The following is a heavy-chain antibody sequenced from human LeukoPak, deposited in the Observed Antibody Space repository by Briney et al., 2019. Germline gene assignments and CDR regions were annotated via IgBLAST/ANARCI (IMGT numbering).Heavy chain of an antibody. CDR2: IYWDDDK. CDR3: AHSGTYGDYDWFDP. V-gene: IGHV2-5*02. CDR1: GFSLSTSGVG. D-gene: IGHD4-17*01. J-gene: IGHJ5*02. Sequence: SGPTLVKPTQTLTPTCTFSGFSLSTSGVGVGWIRRPPGKALEWLALIYWDDDKRYSPSLKSRLTITKDTSKNQVVLTMTNMDPVDTATYYCAHSGTYGDYDWFDPWGQGTLVTVSS.